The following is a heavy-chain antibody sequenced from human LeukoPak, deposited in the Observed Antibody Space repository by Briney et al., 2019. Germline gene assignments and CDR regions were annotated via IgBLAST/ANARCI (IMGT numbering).Heavy chain of an antibody. J-gene: IGHJ3*02. CDR2: ISGSGGST. Sequence: PGGSLRLSCAASGFTFSSYGMSWVRQAPGKGLEWVSAISGSGGSTYYADSVKGRFTISRDNSKNTLYLQMNSLRAEDTAVYYCAKEISGIAVAGTVAFDIWGQGTMVTVSS. V-gene: IGHV3-23*01. D-gene: IGHD6-19*01. CDR3: AKEISGIAVAGTVAFDI. CDR1: GFTFSSYG.